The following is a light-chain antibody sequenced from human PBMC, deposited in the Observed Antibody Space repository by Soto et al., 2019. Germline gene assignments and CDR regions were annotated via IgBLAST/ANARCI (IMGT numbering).Light chain of an antibody. V-gene: IGLV4-69*01. Sequence: QPVLTQSPSASASLGASVKLTCTLSSAHSSDAIAWHQQQPEKGPRYLMKLDSDGSHTKGDAIPDRFSGSSSGAERYLTISSLQSEDEADYYCQTWGTGIHVVFGGGTKLTVL. CDR2: LDSDGSH. J-gene: IGLJ2*01. CDR1: SAHSSDA. CDR3: QTWGTGIHVV.